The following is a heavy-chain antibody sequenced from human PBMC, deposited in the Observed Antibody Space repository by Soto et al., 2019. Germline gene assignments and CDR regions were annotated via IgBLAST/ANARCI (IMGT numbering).Heavy chain of an antibody. CDR1: GFTFSSFR. D-gene: IGHD3-10*01. CDR2: IKEDGSET. Sequence: QLVESGGGLVQPGGSLRLSCVVSGFTFSSFRMNWVRQAPGKGLEWVANIKEDGSETYYVDSVKGRFTISRDNANRSLFLQMNSLRAEDTAVYYCARTMVRGLNRNHGLDVWGQGTTVSVSS. CDR3: ARTMVRGLNRNHGLDV. J-gene: IGHJ6*02. V-gene: IGHV3-7*03.